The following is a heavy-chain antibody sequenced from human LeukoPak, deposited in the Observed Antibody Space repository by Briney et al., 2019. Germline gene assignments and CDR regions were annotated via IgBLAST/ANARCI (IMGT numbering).Heavy chain of an antibody. CDR3: ARKAPKKGWFDP. Sequence: SETLSLTCTVSGGSISSYYWSWIRQPAGKGLEWIGRIYTSGSTNYNPSLKSRVTMSVDTSKNQFSLKLSSVTAADAAVYYCARKAPKKGWFDPWGQGTLVTVSS. CDR1: GGSISSYY. CDR2: IYTSGST. V-gene: IGHV4-4*07. J-gene: IGHJ5*02.